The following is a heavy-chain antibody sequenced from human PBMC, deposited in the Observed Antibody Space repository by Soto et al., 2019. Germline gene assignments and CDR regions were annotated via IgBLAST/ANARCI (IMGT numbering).Heavy chain of an antibody. CDR2: IIPIFGTA. Sequence: QVQLVQSGAGVRKPGSSVKVSCKASGGTFSRHAISWVRQAPGQGLEWMGGIIPIFGTANHAQKFQGRVTIIADESTSTVYMELSSLRSEDTAMYYCARGWGYDSNDYYYAYWGQGTLVSVSS. CDR3: ARGWGYDSNDYYYAY. J-gene: IGHJ4*02. V-gene: IGHV1-69*01. D-gene: IGHD3-22*01. CDR1: GGTFSRHA.